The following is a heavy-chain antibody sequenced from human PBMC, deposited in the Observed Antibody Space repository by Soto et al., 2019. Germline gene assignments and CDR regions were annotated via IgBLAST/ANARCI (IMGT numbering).Heavy chain of an antibody. CDR3: ASGYHYYYGMDV. J-gene: IGHJ6*02. D-gene: IGHD3-22*01. V-gene: IGHV4-39*07. CDR2: IYYSGST. Sequence: SETLSLTCTVSGGSISSSSYYWGWIRQPPGKGLEWIGSIYYSGSTYYNPSLKSRVTISVDTSKNQFSLKLTSVTAADTAVYYCASGYHYYYGMDVWGQGTTVTVSS. CDR1: GGSISSSSYY.